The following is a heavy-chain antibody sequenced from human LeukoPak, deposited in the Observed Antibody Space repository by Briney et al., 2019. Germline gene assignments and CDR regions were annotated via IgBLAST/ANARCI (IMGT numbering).Heavy chain of an antibody. D-gene: IGHD3-22*01. CDR3: ARGGGGYYYDSSGYYYLFDY. V-gene: IGHV7-4-1*02. Sequence: ASVKVSCKASGYTFTSYAMNWVRQAPGQGLEWMGWINTNTGNPTYAQGFTGRFVFSLDTSVSTAYLQISSLKAEDTAVYYCARGGGGYYYDSSGYYYLFDYWGQGTLVTVSP. CDR1: GYTFTSYA. CDR2: INTNTGNP. J-gene: IGHJ4*02.